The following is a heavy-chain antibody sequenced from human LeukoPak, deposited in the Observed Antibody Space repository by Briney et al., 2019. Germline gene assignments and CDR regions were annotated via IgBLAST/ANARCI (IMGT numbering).Heavy chain of an antibody. CDR1: GFTFSDYY. V-gene: IGHV3-11*04. D-gene: IGHD5-18*01. J-gene: IGHJ4*02. Sequence: GGSLRLSCAASGFTFSDYYMSWIRQAPGKGLEWVSYISSSSSTIYYADSVKGRFTISRDNAKNSLYLQMNSLRAEDTAVYYCARLEGLRIQLWSFHVFDYWGQGTLVTVSS. CDR3: ARLEGLRIQLWSFHVFDY. CDR2: ISSSSSTI.